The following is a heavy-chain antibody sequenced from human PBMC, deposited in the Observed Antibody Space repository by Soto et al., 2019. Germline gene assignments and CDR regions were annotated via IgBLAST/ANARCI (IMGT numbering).Heavy chain of an antibody. V-gene: IGHV4-61*01. CDR3: ARAITMVRSNWFDP. CDR1: GGSVSSGSYY. J-gene: IGHJ5*02. Sequence: PSETLSLTCTVSGGSVSSGSYYWSWIRQPPGKGLEWIGYIYYSGSTNYNPSLKSRVTISVDTSKNQFSLKLSSVTAADPAVYYCARAITMVRSNWFDPWGQGTLVTVSS. D-gene: IGHD3-10*01. CDR2: IYYSGST.